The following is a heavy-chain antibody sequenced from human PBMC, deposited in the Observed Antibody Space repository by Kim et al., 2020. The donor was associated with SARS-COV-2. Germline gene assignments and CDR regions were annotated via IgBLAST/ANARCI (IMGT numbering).Heavy chain of an antibody. V-gene: IGHV3-64D*09. CDR3: VKGRLLTGTGPYYDS. J-gene: IGHJ4*02. Sequence: ADSVKGRFTLSRDNSKNTLYLQMSSLTAEDTAIYYCVKGRLLTGTGPYYDSWGQGTLVIVSS. D-gene: IGHD3-9*01.